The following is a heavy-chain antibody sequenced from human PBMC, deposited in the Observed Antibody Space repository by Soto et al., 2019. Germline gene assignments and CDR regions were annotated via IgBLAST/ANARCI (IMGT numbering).Heavy chain of an antibody. CDR1: GXTFSSYA. J-gene: IGHJ6*02. V-gene: IGHV3-23*01. CDR2: ISGSGGST. Sequence: GSLRLSCAASGXTFSSYAMSWVRQAPGKGLEWVSAISGSGGSTYYADSVNGRFTISRYNSKNTLYRKINSLRAEDTALYYCAKEIEDIVVVPAAIYGMDVWGQGTTVTVSS. CDR3: AKEIEDIVVVPAAIYGMDV. D-gene: IGHD2-2*02.